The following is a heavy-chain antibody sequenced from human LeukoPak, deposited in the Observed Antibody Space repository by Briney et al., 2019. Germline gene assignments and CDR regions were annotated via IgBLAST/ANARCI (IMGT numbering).Heavy chain of an antibody. CDR2: INHYGST. CDR1: GESLSNYY. V-gene: IGHV4-34*01. CDR3: AKDRVGVWFEDAFDI. D-gene: IGHD3-10*01. J-gene: IGHJ3*02. Sequence: SETLSLTCAVYGESLSNYYWSWIRQPPGKGLEWIGEINHYGSTNYNPSLKSRITISVDTSKNQFSLKLSSVTAEDTAVYYCAKDRVGVWFEDAFDIWGQGTMVTVSS.